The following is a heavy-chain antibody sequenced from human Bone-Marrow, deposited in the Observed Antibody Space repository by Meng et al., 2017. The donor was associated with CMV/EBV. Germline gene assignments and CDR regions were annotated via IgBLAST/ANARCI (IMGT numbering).Heavy chain of an antibody. Sequence: ASVKVSCKASGYTFTNFALNWVRQAPGQGLEWMGWISAYNGNTSYAQNLQGRVTMTTVTSTSSAYTELRSLRSEGAAVYYCARDGEGLGELSFFNDYWGQGTLVTVSS. CDR3: ARDGEGLGELSFFNDY. CDR2: ISAYNGNT. D-gene: IGHD3-16*02. V-gene: IGHV1-18*01. J-gene: IGHJ4*02. CDR1: GYTFTNFA.